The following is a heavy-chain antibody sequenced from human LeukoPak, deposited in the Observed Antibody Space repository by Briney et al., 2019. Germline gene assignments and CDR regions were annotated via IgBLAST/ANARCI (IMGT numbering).Heavy chain of an antibody. CDR1: GYSFTSYW. V-gene: IGHV5-51*01. CDR3: ARGVDYDFWSGYYSPSYYLDY. Sequence: GESLKISGKGSGYSFTSYWIGWVRQMPGKGLEWMGIIYPGDSDTRYSPSFQGQVTISADKSISTAYLQWSSLKASDTAMYYCARGVDYDFWSGYYSPSYYLDYWGQGTLVTVSS. CDR2: IYPGDSDT. D-gene: IGHD3-3*01. J-gene: IGHJ4*02.